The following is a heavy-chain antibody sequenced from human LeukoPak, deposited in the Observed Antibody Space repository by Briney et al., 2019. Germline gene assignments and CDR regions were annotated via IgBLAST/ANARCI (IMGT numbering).Heavy chain of an antibody. CDR1: GYTFTSYD. Sequence: GASVKVSCKASGYTFTSYDINWVRQATGQGLEWMGWMNPNSGNTGYAQKFQGRVTMTRNTSISTAYMELSSLRSEDTAVYYCARGVIFAMVRGVIRGEIDYWGQGTLVTVSS. CDR2: MNPNSGNT. D-gene: IGHD3-10*01. V-gene: IGHV1-8*01. J-gene: IGHJ4*02. CDR3: ARGVIFAMVRGVIRGEIDY.